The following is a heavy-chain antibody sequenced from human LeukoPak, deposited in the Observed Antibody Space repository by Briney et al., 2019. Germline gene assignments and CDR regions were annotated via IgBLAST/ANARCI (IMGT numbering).Heavy chain of an antibody. CDR3: ARKENVYYYFDY. D-gene: IGHD3-10*01. J-gene: IGHJ4*02. Sequence: SETLSLTCTVSGGSISSGSYYWSWIRQPPGKGLEWIGYMYYSGSTKYNPSLKSRVTISVDTSKTQLPLKLSSVTAADTAVYYCARKENVYYYFDYWGQGTLVTVSS. CDR1: GGSISSGSYY. V-gene: IGHV4-61*01. CDR2: MYYSGST.